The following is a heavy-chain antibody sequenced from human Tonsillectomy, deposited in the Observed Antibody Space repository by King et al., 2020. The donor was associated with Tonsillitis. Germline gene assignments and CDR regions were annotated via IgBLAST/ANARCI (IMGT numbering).Heavy chain of an antibody. CDR3: ARETVVRGVPVYYGMDV. J-gene: IGHJ6*02. V-gene: IGHV3-53*01. D-gene: IGHD3-10*01. CDR1: GFTVSSNY. Sequence: VQLVESGGGLIQPGGSLRLSCAASGFTVSSNYMSWVRQAPGKGLEWVSIIYSGGRTYYADSVKGRFAISRDNSKKTLYLQMNSLRAEDTAVYYCARETVVRGVPVYYGMDVWGQGTTVTVSS. CDR2: IYSGGRT.